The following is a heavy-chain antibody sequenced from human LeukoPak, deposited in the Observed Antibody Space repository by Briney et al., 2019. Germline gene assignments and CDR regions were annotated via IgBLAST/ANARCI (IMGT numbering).Heavy chain of an antibody. V-gene: IGHV3-21*01. CDR1: GFTFSSYS. J-gene: IGHJ4*02. CDR2: ISSSSSYI. CDR3: ARSARLMKGVVEVTALDD. Sequence: PGGSLRLSCAASGFTFSSYSTNWVRQAPGKGLEWVSSISSSSSYIYYADSVKGRFTISRDNAKNSLYLQMNSLRAEDTAVYYCARSARLMKGVVEVTALDDWGQGTLVTVSS. D-gene: IGHD3-3*01.